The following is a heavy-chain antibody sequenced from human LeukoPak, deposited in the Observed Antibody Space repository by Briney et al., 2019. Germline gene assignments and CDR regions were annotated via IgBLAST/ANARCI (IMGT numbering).Heavy chain of an antibody. V-gene: IGHV3-53*01. CDR1: GFTVSRNY. CDR3: ANLPRGDY. CDR2: IYSGGNT. J-gene: IGHJ4*02. Sequence: GGSLRLSCAASGFTVSRNYMSWVRQAPGKGLEWVSVIYSGGNTYYADFVKGRFTSSRDSSKNTLYLQINSLTAEDTAVYYCANLPRGDYWGLGTLVTVSS. D-gene: IGHD3-10*01.